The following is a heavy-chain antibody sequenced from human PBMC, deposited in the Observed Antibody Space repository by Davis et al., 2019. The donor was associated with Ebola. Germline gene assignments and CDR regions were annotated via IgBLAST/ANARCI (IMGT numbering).Heavy chain of an antibody. Sequence: ASVKVSCKASGYTFTSYYMHWVRQAPGQGLEWMGIINPSGGSTSYAQKFQGRVTMTRDTSTSTVYMELSSLRSDDTAVYYCARYPYPTGFDYWGQGTLVTVSS. CDR1: GYTFTSYY. CDR2: INPSGGST. D-gene: IGHD4-17*01. J-gene: IGHJ4*02. CDR3: ARYPYPTGFDY. V-gene: IGHV1-46*01.